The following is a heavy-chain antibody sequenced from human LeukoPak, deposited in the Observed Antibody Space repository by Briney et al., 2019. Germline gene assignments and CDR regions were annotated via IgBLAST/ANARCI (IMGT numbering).Heavy chain of an antibody. D-gene: IGHD3-9*01. CDR3: ARLSNYDILTGWGNYFDY. Sequence: PSETLSLTCTVSGGSISSYYWSWIRQPPGKGLEWIGYIYYSGSTNYNPSLKSRVTISVDTSKNQFSLKLSSVTAADTAVYYCARLSNYDILTGWGNYFDYWGQGTLVTVSS. CDR2: IYYSGST. J-gene: IGHJ4*02. CDR1: GGSISSYY. V-gene: IGHV4-59*08.